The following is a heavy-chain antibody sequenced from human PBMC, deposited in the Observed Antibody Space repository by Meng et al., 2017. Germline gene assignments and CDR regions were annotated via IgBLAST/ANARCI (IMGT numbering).Heavy chain of an antibody. CDR1: CDCISGTYG. V-gene: IGHV4-4*02. CDR2: VTHSGST. Sequence: QVVAQVSGPRRLNPSATPSPPWPSSCDCISGTYGWCWTRLPPGKGLECIGEVTHSGSTYYNPSLQSRVTISVDLYNNQFSLRLFSVTAADTAVYFCARAQLSRLFDSWGQGALVTVSS. J-gene: IGHJ4*02. D-gene: IGHD2-2*01. CDR3: ARAQLSRLFDS.